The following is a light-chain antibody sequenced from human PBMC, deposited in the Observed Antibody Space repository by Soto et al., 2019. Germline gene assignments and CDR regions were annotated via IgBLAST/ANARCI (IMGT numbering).Light chain of an antibody. J-gene: IGKJ3*01. CDR3: QQYGSSPRFT. V-gene: IGKV3-20*01. Sequence: EIVLTQSPGTLSLSPGERATLSCRASPSVSSSYLAWYQQKPGQAPRLLIYGASSRATGIPDRFSGSGSGTDFTLTIRRLEPEDFAVYDCQQYGSSPRFTFGPGTKVDIK. CDR2: GAS. CDR1: PSVSSSY.